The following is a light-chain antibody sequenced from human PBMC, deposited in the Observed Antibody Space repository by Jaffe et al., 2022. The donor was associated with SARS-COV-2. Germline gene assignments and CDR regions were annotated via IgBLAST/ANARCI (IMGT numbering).Light chain of an antibody. V-gene: IGLV2-14*01. Sequence: QSALTQPASLSASPGQSITISCTGTSSDVGSYNYVSWYQQHPGKVPKLMIYDVSNRPSGVSNRFSGSKSGNTASLTISGLQAEDEADYYCSSYTSSSTRVFGTGTKVSVL. CDR3: SSYTSSSTRV. CDR1: SSDVGSYNY. J-gene: IGLJ1*01. CDR2: DVS.